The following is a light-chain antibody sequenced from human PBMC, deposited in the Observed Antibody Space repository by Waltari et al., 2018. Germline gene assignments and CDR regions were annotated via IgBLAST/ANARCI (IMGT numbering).Light chain of an antibody. Sequence: DIQMTQSPSSLSASVGDRVTITCRASQYIKNHLAWFQQRPGKAPKTLISGAPTLQSGVPSKFTGSGAGTHFTLTITDLQPDDFATYFCQQYDGYPFTFGPGTTVDVK. CDR3: QQYDGYPFT. CDR2: GAP. CDR1: QYIKNH. J-gene: IGKJ3*01. V-gene: IGKV1-16*02.